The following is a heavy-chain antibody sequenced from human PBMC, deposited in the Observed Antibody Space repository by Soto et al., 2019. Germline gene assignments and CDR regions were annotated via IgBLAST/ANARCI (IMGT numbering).Heavy chain of an antibody. V-gene: IGHV4-61*08. Sequence: SETLSLTCTVSCASVSTDGYYWSWIRQPPGRTLEWIGYIYYSGSSGYNPSLKSRVTASVDTSKNQFSLILSDVTATDTAVYFCARLSRLAPVASTYYHSLDIWGQGPSVTVSS. CDR1: CASVSTDGYY. CDR3: ARLSRLAPVASTYYHSLDI. CDR2: IYYSGSS. D-gene: IGHD5-12*01. J-gene: IGHJ6*02.